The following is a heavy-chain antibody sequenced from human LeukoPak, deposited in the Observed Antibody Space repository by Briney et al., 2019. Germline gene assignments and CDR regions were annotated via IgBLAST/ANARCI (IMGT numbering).Heavy chain of an antibody. J-gene: IGHJ4*02. Sequence: GRSLRLSCAASGFTFSSYAMHWVRQAPGKALEWVAVISYDGSNKYYADSVKGRFTISRDNFKNTLYLQMNSLRAEDTAVYYCARGTGTTGAYYFDYWGQGTLVTVSS. CDR3: ARGTGTTGAYYFDY. CDR1: GFTFSSYA. V-gene: IGHV3-30*01. D-gene: IGHD1-7*01. CDR2: ISYDGSNK.